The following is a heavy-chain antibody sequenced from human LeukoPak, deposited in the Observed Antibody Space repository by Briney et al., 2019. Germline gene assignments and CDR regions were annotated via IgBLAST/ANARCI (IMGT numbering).Heavy chain of an antibody. Sequence: GGSLRLSCAASEFIFSLYCMHWVRQAPGKGPLWVSRICPDGTGISYADSVKARFTTSRDNAKNTVYLQMNGLREEDTAVYYCVRDSRSADYWGQGTLVTVSS. V-gene: IGHV3-74*01. CDR1: EFIFSLYC. CDR2: ICPDGTGI. J-gene: IGHJ4*02. CDR3: VRDSRSADY.